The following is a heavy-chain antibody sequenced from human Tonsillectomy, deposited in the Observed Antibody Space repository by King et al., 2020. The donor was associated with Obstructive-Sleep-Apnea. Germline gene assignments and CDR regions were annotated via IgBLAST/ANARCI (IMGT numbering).Heavy chain of an antibody. CDR2: IRYDGSNK. D-gene: IGHD2-15*01. J-gene: IGHJ4*02. CDR1: GFTFSSYG. V-gene: IGHV3-30*02. Sequence: VQLVESGGGVVQPGRSLRLSCAASGFTFSSYGMHWVRQAPGKGLEWVAFIRYDGSNKYSAYSVKGRFTLSRDNSKNTLDLQMNSLRAEDTAVYYCAKVHCSGGSCYLNYWGQGTLVTVSS. CDR3: AKVHCSGGSCYLNY.